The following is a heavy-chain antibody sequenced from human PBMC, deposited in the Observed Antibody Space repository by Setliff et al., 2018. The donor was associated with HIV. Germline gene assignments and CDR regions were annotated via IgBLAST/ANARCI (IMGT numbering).Heavy chain of an antibody. CDR1: GGTFSSFG. D-gene: IGHD6-19*01. Sequence: SVKVSCKASGGTFSSFGINWIRQAPGQGLEWMGGIIPVFGKVEYAQRFQGRVKITADESTSTAYMETSSLRSEDMAIYYCARSDSGWPHYQYNHMDVWGKGTRSPSPQ. V-gene: IGHV1-69*13. J-gene: IGHJ6*04. CDR3: ARSDSGWPHYQYNHMDV. CDR2: IIPVFGKV.